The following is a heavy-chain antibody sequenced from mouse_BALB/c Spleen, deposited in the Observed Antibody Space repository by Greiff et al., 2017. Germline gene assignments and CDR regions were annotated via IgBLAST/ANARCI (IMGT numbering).Heavy chain of an antibody. Sequence: EVQGVESGGGLVQPGGSRKLSCAASGFTFSSFGMHWVRQAPEKGLEWVAYISSGSSTIYYADTVKGRFTISRDKPKNTLFLQMTSLRSDDTGVFYYAIPGRGSGIAYWGQGTLVTVSA. CDR1: GFTFSSFG. J-gene: IGHJ3*01. D-gene: IGHD4-1*01. CDR2: ISSGSSTI. V-gene: IGHV5-17*02. CDR3: AIPGRGSGIAY.